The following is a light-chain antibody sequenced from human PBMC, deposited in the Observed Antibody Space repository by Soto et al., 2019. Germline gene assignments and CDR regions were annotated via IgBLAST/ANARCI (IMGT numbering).Light chain of an antibody. Sequence: DIQMTQSPSSLSASVGDRVTITCRASQSISSYLNWYQQKPGKAPKFLIYAASSLQSGVPSRFSGSGSGTDVTLTISSLQPEDFATYYCQQSHSRPITFCQGTRLEIK. V-gene: IGKV1-39*01. CDR1: QSISSY. CDR2: AAS. J-gene: IGKJ5*01. CDR3: QQSHSRPIT.